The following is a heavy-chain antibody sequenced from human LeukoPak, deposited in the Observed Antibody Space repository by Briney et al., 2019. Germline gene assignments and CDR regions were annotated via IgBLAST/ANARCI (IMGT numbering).Heavy chain of an antibody. D-gene: IGHD3-22*01. CDR1: GFTVSTNY. V-gene: IGHV3-66*01. Sequence: GGSLRLSCAASGFTVSTNYMSWVRQAPGKGLEWVSVLYTGGNTYYTDSVKGRFTISRDSSKNTLYLQMNSLRAEDTAVYYCARDYPYYYDSSVYYSFDYWGQGTLVTVAS. CDR2: LYTGGNT. J-gene: IGHJ4*02. CDR3: ARDYPYYYDSSVYYSFDY.